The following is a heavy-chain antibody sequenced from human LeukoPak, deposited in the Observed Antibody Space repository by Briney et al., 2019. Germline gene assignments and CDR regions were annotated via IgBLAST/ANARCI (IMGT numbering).Heavy chain of an antibody. J-gene: IGHJ4*02. CDR3: AKGADPLTWRMMTVAGTRFDF. CDR2: ISGDGNNR. V-gene: IGHV3-43*02. D-gene: IGHD6-19*01. CDR1: GFTFDDYA. Sequence: GGSLRLSCAVSGFTFDDYAMHWVRQAPGKGLEWVSLISGDGNNRYYAGSVKGRSTISRDNRKKSLYLQMNRLRTEDTAFYYCAKGADPLTWRMMTVAGTRFDFWGQGTLVTVSS.